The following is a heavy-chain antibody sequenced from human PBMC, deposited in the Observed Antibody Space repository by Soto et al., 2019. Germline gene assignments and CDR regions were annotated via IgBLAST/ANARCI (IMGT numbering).Heavy chain of an antibody. D-gene: IGHD2-21*02. CDR3: ARGGHVVVVTAALDY. J-gene: IGHJ4*02. CDR2: VNPSGGHT. CDR1: GDTFTDYY. Sequence: QVQLMQSGAEGKKPGASVKVSCKASGDTFTDYYIHWVRQAPGQGLEWMGTVNPSGGHTTYAQHFLGRVTMTRDTSNSTLYMELNSLTSDDTAIYYCARGGHVVVVTAALDYWGQGTLVTVSS. V-gene: IGHV1-46*01.